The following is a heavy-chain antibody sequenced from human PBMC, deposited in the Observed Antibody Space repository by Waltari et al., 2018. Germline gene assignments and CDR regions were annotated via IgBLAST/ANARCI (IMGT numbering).Heavy chain of an antibody. Sequence: VRLVESGGAVVRPSGSLRLSCEASGFTFINYAMHSVCQAPGKGVGWVAGIDFEGKRRKYSASVRGRFTISRDASKNSLYLEMKNLRLDDTAIYYCVRDQDVAVVSGVTESWFDPWGQGTLVTVSS. CDR2: IDFEGKRR. J-gene: IGHJ5*02. CDR3: VRDQDVAVVSGVTESWFDP. D-gene: IGHD2-2*01. CDR1: GFTFINYA. V-gene: IGHV3-30*04.